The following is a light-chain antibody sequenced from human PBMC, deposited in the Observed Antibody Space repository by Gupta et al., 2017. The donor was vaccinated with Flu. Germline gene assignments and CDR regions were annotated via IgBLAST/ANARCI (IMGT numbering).Light chain of an antibody. J-gene: IGLJ1*01. CDR2: DVI. CDR1: SSDIGGYNY. V-gene: IGLV2-11*01. CDR3: GAFAGGLYV. Sequence: QSDSFPCTGTSSDIGGYNYDSCYPPHPLNVPDLVIYDVINRTPGGPDRFSGSKSGNTASLTVSGRHAEDEADYDCGAFAGGLYVFGTGTKVTVL.